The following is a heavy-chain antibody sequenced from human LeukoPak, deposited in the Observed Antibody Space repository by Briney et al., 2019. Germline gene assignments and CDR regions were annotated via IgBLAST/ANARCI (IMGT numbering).Heavy chain of an antibody. V-gene: IGHV4-59*01. CDR2: IYYSGST. CDR1: GRSISSFY. J-gene: IGHJ3*02. Sequence: SETLSLTCTVSGRSISSFYWSWIRQPPGKGLEWIGYIYYSGSTNYNPSLKSRVTISVDTSKNQFSLKLSSVTAADTAVYYCARGQYYYDSSGYLIWGQGTMVTVSS. CDR3: ARGQYYYDSSGYLI. D-gene: IGHD3-22*01.